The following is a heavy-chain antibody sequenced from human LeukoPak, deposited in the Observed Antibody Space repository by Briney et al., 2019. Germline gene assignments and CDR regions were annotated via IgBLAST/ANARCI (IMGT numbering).Heavy chain of an antibody. V-gene: IGHV3-30*04. Sequence: GWSLRLSCAASGFTFNKYAMHWVRQAPGKGREWVALISYDGSNEYYADSVRGRFTISRDNSKNTLNLQMNSLRAEDTAVYYCANNGGVAVAGSFDYWGQGTLVTVSS. CDR3: ANNGGVAVAGSFDY. CDR2: ISYDGSNE. D-gene: IGHD6-19*01. CDR1: GFTFNKYA. J-gene: IGHJ4*02.